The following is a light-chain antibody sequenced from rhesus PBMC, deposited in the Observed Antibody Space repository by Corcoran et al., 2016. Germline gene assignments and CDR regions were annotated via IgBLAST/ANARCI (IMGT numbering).Light chain of an antibody. J-gene: IGKJ4*01. CDR2: EAS. CDR1: QSVNYN. CDR3: QQESHWPLS. V-gene: IGKV3-35*01. Sequence: EIVMTQSPATLSLSPGERGTLSCRASQSVNYNVAWYHQKPGQVPRLLIEEASNRATGIPDRFSGSGSGTDFTLPISSLGPEAFGVYYCQQESHWPLSFGGGPKVEIK.